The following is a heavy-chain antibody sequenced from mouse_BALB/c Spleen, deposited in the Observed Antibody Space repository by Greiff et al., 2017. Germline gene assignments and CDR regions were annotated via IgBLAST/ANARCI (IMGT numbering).Heavy chain of an antibody. Sequence: DVKLVESGGDLVKPGGSLKLSCAASGFTFSSYGMSWVRQTPDKRLEWVATISSGGSYTYYPDSVKGRFTISRDNAKNTLYLQMSSLKSEDTAMYYCARHGNYDDWGQGTTLTVSS. J-gene: IGHJ2*01. CDR1: GFTFSSYG. CDR2: ISSGGSYT. V-gene: IGHV5-6*02. CDR3: ARHGNYDD. D-gene: IGHD2-1*01.